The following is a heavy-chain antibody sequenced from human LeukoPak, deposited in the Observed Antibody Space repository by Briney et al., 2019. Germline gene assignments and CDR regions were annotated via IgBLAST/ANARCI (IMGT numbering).Heavy chain of an antibody. CDR2: INTNTGNP. J-gene: IGHJ6*03. CDR3: TTEKTSTYYYYMDV. V-gene: IGHV7-4-1*02. D-gene: IGHD1-1*01. CDR1: GGTFGSYA. Sequence: ASVKVSCKASGGTFGSYAISWVRQAPGQGLEWMGWINTNTGNPTYAQGFTGRFVFSLDTSVSTAYLQISSLKTEDTAVYYCTTEKTSTYYYYMDVWGKGTTVTVSS.